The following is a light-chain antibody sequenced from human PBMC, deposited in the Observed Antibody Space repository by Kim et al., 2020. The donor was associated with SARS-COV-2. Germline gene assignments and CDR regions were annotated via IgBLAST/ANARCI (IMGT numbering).Light chain of an antibody. J-gene: IGLJ3*02. Sequence: GTPVPTSCTGSCGSIANNDVQWYQQRPGRAPTTIVSVDNQRRSEVPDRFSRSVDSSSNSATLTISGLRAEDEADYYCQSYDTNNWVFGGGTQLTVL. CDR1: CGSIANND. CDR2: VDN. CDR3: QSYDTNNWV. V-gene: IGLV6-57*02.